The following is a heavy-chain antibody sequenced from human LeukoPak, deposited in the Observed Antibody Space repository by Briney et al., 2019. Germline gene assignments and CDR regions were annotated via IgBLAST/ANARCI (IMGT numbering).Heavy chain of an antibody. CDR3: ARVDYGDFTIDY. D-gene: IGHD4-17*01. V-gene: IGHV1-69*13. CDR1: GGTFSSYA. Sequence: SVKVSCKASGGTFSSYAFSWVRQAPGQGLEWMGGIIPIVGTANYAQKFQGRVTITADESTSTAYMELSSLRSEDTAVYYCARVDYGDFTIDYWGQGTLVTVSS. CDR2: IIPIVGTA. J-gene: IGHJ4*02.